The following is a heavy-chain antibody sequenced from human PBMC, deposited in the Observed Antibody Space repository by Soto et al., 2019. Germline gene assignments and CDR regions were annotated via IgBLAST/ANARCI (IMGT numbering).Heavy chain of an antibody. CDR1: GFTFSSYL. V-gene: IGHV3-74*01. Sequence: GGSLRLSCAASGFTFSSYLMHWVRQAPGKGLVWVSRINSDGSSTSYADSVKGRFTISRDNAKNTLYLQMNSLRAEDTAVYYCARDTVAGTKGGYYYGMDVWGQGTKVTVSS. CDR2: INSDGSST. D-gene: IGHD6-19*01. J-gene: IGHJ6*02. CDR3: ARDTVAGTKGGYYYGMDV.